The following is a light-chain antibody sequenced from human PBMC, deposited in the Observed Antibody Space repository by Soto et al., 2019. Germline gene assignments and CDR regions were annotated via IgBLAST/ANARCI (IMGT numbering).Light chain of an antibody. CDR1: SSDVGGYNY. CDR2: EVS. V-gene: IGLV2-14*01. Sequence: QSALTQPASVSGSPGQSITISCTGTSSDVGGYNYVSWYQQHPGKAPKVMIYEVSNRPSWISNRFSGSKSGNTASLTISGLQAEDEADYYCSSYTSTSTYVFGTGTKLTVL. CDR3: SSYTSTSTYV. J-gene: IGLJ1*01.